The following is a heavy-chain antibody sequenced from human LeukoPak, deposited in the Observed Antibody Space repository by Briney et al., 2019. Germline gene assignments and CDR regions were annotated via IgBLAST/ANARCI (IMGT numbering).Heavy chain of an antibody. CDR3: AHRLKDSSGYLPYFDY. J-gene: IGHJ4*02. V-gene: IGHV2-5*02. CDR1: GFSLSTSGVG. CDR2: IYWDDDK. D-gene: IGHD3-22*01. Sequence: SGPTLVKPTQTPTLTCTFSGFSLSTSGVGVGWIRQPPGKALEWLALIYWDDDKRYSPSLKSRLTITKDTSKNQVVLTMTNMDPVDTATYYCAHRLKDSSGYLPYFDYWGQGTLVTVSS.